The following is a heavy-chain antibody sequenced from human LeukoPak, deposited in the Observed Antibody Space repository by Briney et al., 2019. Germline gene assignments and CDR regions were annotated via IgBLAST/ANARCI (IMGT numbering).Heavy chain of an antibody. CDR2: IYYSGST. Sequence: PSETLSLTCTVSGGSISSYYWSWIRQPPGKGLEWMGYIYYSGSTNYNPALKSRVTISVDTSKNQFSLKLSSVTAADTAVYYCARLHSSNQDNYYFAYWGQGTLVTVSS. V-gene: IGHV4-59*08. J-gene: IGHJ4*02. D-gene: IGHD6-19*01. CDR3: ARLHSSNQDNYYFAY. CDR1: GGSISSYY.